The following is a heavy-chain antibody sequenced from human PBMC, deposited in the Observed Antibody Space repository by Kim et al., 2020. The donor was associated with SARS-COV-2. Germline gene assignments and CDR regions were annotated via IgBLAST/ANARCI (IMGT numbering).Heavy chain of an antibody. D-gene: IGHD3-22*01. CDR1: GFTFSSYG. J-gene: IGHJ3*02. CDR2: ISYDGSNK. CDR3: AKPEHHYYDSSGYYGAFDI. Sequence: GGSLRLSCAASGFTFSSYGMHWVRQAPGKGLEWVAVISYDGSNKYYADSVKGRFTISRDNSKNTLYLQMNSLRAEDTAVYYCAKPEHHYYDSSGYYGAFDIWGQGTMVTVSS. V-gene: IGHV3-30*18.